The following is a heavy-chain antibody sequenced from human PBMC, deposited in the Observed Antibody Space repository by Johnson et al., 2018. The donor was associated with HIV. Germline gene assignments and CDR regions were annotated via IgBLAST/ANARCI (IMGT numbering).Heavy chain of an antibody. Sequence: VQLVESGGGLIQPGGSLRLSCAASGFIVSSNYMSWVRQAPGKGLEWVSGINWNGGSTGYAESVKGRFTISRDNAKKSLFLEMNSLSSEDTAFYYCARATFYYDLSGYLTRPRAFDMWGQGTMVTVSS. CDR1: GFIVSSNY. CDR2: INWNGGST. CDR3: ARATFYYDLSGYLTRPRAFDM. D-gene: IGHD3-22*01. J-gene: IGHJ3*02. V-gene: IGHV3-20*04.